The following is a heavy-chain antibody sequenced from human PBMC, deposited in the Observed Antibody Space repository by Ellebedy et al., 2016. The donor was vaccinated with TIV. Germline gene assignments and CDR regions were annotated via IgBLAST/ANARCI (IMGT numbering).Heavy chain of an antibody. V-gene: IGHV3-48*04. CDR1: GFTFSNYN. CDR3: ARDPRPYLRYGHFDC. Sequence: GESLKISCAASGFTFSNYNMNWVRQAPGKGLEWVSSVSGSRKTKYYADSVRGRFTISRDNAKNSLFLQMDSLRADDTAVYYCARDPRPYLRYGHFDCWGQGTLVTVSS. CDR2: VSGSRKTK. J-gene: IGHJ4*02. D-gene: IGHD3-9*01.